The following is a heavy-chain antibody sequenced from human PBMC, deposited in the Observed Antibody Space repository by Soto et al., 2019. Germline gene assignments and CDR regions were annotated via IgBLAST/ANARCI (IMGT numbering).Heavy chain of an antibody. V-gene: IGHV3-21*01. J-gene: IGHJ6*02. CDR1: GFTFSSYS. CDR3: AREYTAWPLAYGLDV. CDR2: ISSSSSYI. D-gene: IGHD2-2*02. Sequence: GGSLRLSCAASGFTFSSYSMNWVRQAPGKGLEWVSSISSSSSYIYYADSVKGRFTISRDNAKNSLYLQMNSLRAEDTAVYYCAREYTAWPLAYGLDVWGQGTTVTVSS.